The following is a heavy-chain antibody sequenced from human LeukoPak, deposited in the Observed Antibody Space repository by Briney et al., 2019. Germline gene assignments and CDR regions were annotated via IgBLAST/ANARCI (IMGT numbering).Heavy chain of an antibody. D-gene: IGHD3-9*01. CDR1: GFTFSSYS. Sequence: GGSLRLSCAASGFTFSSYSMNWVRQAPGKGLEWVSSISSSSSYIYYADSVKGRFTISRDNAKNSLYLQMNSLRAEDTAVYYCARARYYDILTGYDYYFDYWGQGTLVTVSS. CDR3: ARARYYDILTGYDYYFDY. CDR2: ISSSSSYI. J-gene: IGHJ4*02. V-gene: IGHV3-21*01.